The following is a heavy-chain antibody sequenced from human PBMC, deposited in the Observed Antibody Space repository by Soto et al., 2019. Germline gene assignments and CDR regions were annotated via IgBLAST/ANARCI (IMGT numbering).Heavy chain of an antibody. CDR1: GFTFSIYA. CDR2: ISGSGGRT. V-gene: IGHV3-23*01. Sequence: EVHLLESGGGLVQHGGSLRLSCAASGFTFSIYAMSWVRQAPGKGLEWLSVISGSGGRTYYADSVKGRFTMSRDNSKNTLYLQMNSLRAEDTAVYYCAKEVVVESPGRSQYYYYGLDVWGQGTTVIVSS. J-gene: IGHJ6*02. CDR3: AKEVVVESPGRSQYYYYGLDV. D-gene: IGHD2-2*01.